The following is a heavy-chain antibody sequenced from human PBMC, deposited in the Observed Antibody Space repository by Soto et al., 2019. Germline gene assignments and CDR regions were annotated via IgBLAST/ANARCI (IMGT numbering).Heavy chain of an antibody. V-gene: IGHV1-18*01. J-gene: IGHJ5*02. Sequence: QVQLVQSGAEVKKPGASVKVSCKTSGYTFTSYGISWVRQAPGQGLEWMGWISAYNGNTNYAQKLQGRVTMTTDTSTSTAYMELRSLRSDDTAVYYCARLVYSRLNQRDNWFDPWGQGTLVTVSS. CDR1: GYTFTSYG. CDR3: ARLVYSRLNQRDNWFDP. D-gene: IGHD6-13*01. CDR2: ISAYNGNT.